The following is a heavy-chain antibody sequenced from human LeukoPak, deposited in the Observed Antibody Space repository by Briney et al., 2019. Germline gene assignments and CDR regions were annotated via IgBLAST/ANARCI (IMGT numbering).Heavy chain of an antibody. CDR2: IIPIFGTA. Sequence: ASVKVSCKASGGTFSSYTITWVRQAPGQGLEWMGGIIPIFGTANYAQKFQGRVTITADESTSTAYMELSSLRSDDTAVYYCAREEYIFGYISLYYFDYWGQGTLVTVSS. V-gene: IGHV1-69*13. D-gene: IGHD3-3*02. J-gene: IGHJ4*02. CDR3: AREEYIFGYISLYYFDY. CDR1: GGTFSSYT.